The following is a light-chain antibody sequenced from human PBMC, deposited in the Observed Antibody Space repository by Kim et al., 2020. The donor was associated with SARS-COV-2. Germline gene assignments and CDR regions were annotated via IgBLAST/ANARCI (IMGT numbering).Light chain of an antibody. CDR3: QAWDSSTGV. Sequence: VSPGQTASIPCSGDKLGDKYACWYQQKPGQSPVLVIDQDSKRPSGIPERFSGSNSGNTATLTISGTQAMDEADYYCQAWDSSTGVFGGGTQLTVL. V-gene: IGLV3-1*01. J-gene: IGLJ3*02. CDR1: KLGDKY. CDR2: QDS.